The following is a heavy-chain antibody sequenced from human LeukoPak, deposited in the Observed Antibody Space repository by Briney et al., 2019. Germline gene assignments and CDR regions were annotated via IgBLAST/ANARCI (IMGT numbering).Heavy chain of an antibody. CDR1: GFTFSSYG. Sequence: GRSLRLSCAASGFTFSSYGMHWVRRAPGKGLEWVAVISYDGSNKYYADSVKGRFTISRDNSKNTLYLQMNSLRAEDTAVYYCAKANYDSSGYYFDYWGQGTLVTVSS. CDR2: ISYDGSNK. V-gene: IGHV3-30*18. J-gene: IGHJ4*02. CDR3: AKANYDSSGYYFDY. D-gene: IGHD3-22*01.